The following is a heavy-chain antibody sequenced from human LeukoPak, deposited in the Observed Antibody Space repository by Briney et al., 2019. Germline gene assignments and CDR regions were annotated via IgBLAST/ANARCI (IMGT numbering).Heavy chain of an antibody. V-gene: IGHV1-18*01. CDR3: ARGGYSYGYMGYSDY. J-gene: IGHJ4*02. Sequence: ASVKVSCKASGYTFNYYGISWVRQAPGQGLEWMGWISAYTGSTNYAQRLQGRVTMTTDTSTSTAYMELRSLRSDDTAVYHCARGGYSYGYMGYSDYWGQGTLVTVSS. CDR2: ISAYTGST. CDR1: GYTFNYYG. D-gene: IGHD5-18*01.